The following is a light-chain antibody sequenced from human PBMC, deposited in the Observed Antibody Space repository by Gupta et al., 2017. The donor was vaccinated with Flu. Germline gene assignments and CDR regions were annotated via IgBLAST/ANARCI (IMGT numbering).Light chain of an antibody. CDR2: GAS. Sequence: LVLTQSPGTLSLSPGERATLSCRASQSVSSSYLAWYQQKPGQAPRLLIYGASSRATGIPDRFSGSGSGTDFTLTISRLEPEDFAVYYCQQYGSSLRTFGQGTKVEIK. J-gene: IGKJ1*01. V-gene: IGKV3-20*01. CDR3: QQYGSSLRT. CDR1: QSVSSSY.